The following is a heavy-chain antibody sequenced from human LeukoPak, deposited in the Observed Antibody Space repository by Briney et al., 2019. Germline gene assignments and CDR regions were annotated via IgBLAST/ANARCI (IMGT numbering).Heavy chain of an antibody. CDR3: ARGYYDGGDNAFDI. V-gene: IGHV3-21*01. J-gene: IGHJ3*02. Sequence: PGGSLRLSCAASGFTFNNYNMNWVRQAPGKGLEWVSSISSGSSYIYYADSVKGRFTISRDNAKNSLYLQMNSLRAEDTAVYYCARGYYDGGDNAFDIWGQGTMVTVSS. CDR1: GFTFNNYN. CDR2: ISSGSSYI. D-gene: IGHD3-22*01.